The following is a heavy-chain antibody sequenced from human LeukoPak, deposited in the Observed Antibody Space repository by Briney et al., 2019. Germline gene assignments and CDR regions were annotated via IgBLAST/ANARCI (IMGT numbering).Heavy chain of an antibody. J-gene: IGHJ4*02. CDR2: ISSSSSYI. Sequence: GGSLRLSCAASGFTFSSYSMNWVRQAPGKGLEWVSSISSSSSYIYYADSVKGRFTISRDNAKNSLYLQMNSLRAEDTAVYYCARDRIAAAVSYFDYWGQGTLVTVSS. V-gene: IGHV3-21*01. CDR1: GFTFSSYS. D-gene: IGHD6-13*01. CDR3: ARDRIAAAVSYFDY.